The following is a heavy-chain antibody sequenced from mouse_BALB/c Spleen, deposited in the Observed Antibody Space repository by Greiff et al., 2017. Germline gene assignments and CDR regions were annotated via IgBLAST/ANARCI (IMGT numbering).Heavy chain of an antibody. CDR2: ISSGSSTI. Sequence: EVQRVESGGGLVQPGGSRKLSCAASGFTFSSFGMHWVRQAPEKGLEWVAYISSGSSTIYYADTVKGRFTISRDNPKNTLFLQMTSLRSEDTAMYYCARSGSYWYFDVWGAGTTVTVSS. V-gene: IGHV5-17*02. J-gene: IGHJ1*01. CDR1: GFTFSSFG. CDR3: ARSGSYWYFDV. D-gene: IGHD1-1*01.